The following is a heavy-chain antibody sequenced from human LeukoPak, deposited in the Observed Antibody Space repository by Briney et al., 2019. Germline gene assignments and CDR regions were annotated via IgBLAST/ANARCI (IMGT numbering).Heavy chain of an antibody. CDR2: FDPEDGET. CDR1: GYTLTELS. J-gene: IGHJ6*02. V-gene: IGHV1-24*01. CDR3: AREGGSSGSYYHYYYYGMDV. Sequence: ASVKVSCKVSGYTLTELSMHWVRQAPGRGLEWMGGFDPEDGETIYAQKFQGRVTMTEDTSTDTAYMELSSLRSEDTAVYYCAREGGSSGSYYHYYYYGMDVWGQGTTVTVSS. D-gene: IGHD1-26*01.